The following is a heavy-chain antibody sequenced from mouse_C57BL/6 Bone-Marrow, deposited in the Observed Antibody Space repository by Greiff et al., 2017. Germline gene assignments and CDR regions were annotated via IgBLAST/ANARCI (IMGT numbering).Heavy chain of an antibody. D-gene: IGHD1-1*01. CDR3: SRKGFGDYYGSSGFAY. Sequence: VMLVESGAELVKPGASVKISCKASGYAFSSYWMNWVKQRPGKGLEWIGQIYPGDGDTNYNGKFKGKATLTADKSSSTAYMQLSSLTSEDSAVYFWSRKGFGDYYGSSGFAYWGQGTLVTVSA. J-gene: IGHJ3*01. V-gene: IGHV1-80*01. CDR2: IYPGDGDT. CDR1: GYAFSSYW.